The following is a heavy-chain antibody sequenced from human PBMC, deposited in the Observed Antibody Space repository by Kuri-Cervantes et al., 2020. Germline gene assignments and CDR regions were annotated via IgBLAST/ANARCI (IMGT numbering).Heavy chain of an antibody. CDR1: GGSFSAYF. Sequence: SETLSLTCAVYGGSFSAYFWSWIRQPPGKGLEWIGEINHSGSTYYNPSLKSRITISVDTSKNQFSLKLSSVTAADTAVYFCARGDFEYWGRGTLVTVSS. CDR3: ARGDFEY. V-gene: IGHV4-34*01. J-gene: IGHJ4*02. CDR2: INHSGST.